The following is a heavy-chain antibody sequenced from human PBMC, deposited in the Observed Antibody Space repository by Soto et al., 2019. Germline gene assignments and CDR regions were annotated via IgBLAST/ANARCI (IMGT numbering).Heavy chain of an antibody. J-gene: IGHJ4*02. CDR2: IYYSGST. CDR3: ATAYSSGWYYFDY. Sequence: SETLSLTCTVSGGSISSSSYYWGWIRQPPGKGLEWIGSIYYSGSTYYNPSLKSRVTISVDTSKNQFSLKLSSVTAADTAVYYCATAYSSGWYYFDYWGQGTLVTVSS. D-gene: IGHD6-19*01. CDR1: GGSISSSSYY. V-gene: IGHV4-39*01.